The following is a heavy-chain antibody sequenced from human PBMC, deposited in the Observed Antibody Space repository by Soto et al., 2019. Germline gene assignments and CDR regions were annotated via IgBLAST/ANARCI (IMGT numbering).Heavy chain of an antibody. CDR3: ARGVSGSDADCVDP. J-gene: IGHJ5*02. CDR2: INAGNGNT. CDR1: GYTFTSYA. Sequence: QVQLVQSGAEVKKPGASVKVSCKASGYTFTSYAMHWVRQAPGQRLEWMGWINAGNGNTKYSQKFQARVTITRVTPPSTAYMELSSLRAEDTAVYSCARGVSGSDADCVDPWGQGTLVTVAS. V-gene: IGHV1-3*01. D-gene: IGHD2-21*02.